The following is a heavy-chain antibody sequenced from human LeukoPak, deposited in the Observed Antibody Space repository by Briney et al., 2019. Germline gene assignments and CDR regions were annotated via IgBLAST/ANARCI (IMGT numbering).Heavy chain of an antibody. J-gene: IGHJ5*02. CDR1: GYSISSGYY. CDR2: IYQSVST. CDR3: ARHVGKIAVAVPYNWFDP. V-gene: IGHV4-38-2*01. D-gene: IGHD6-19*01. Sequence: PSETLSLTCAVSGYSISSGYYWGWIRQPPGKGLEWIGSIYQSVSTYYNPSLKSRVTISVDTSKNQFSLKLSSVTAADTAVYYCARHVGKIAVAVPYNWFDPWGQGTLVTVSS.